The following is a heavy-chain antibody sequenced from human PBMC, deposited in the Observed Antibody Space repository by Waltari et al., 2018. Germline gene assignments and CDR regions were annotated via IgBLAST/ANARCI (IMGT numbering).Heavy chain of an antibody. CDR1: GFTFSSPN. V-gene: IGHV3-33*01. CDR3: ARGRYSSSSYIDY. CDR2: IWYDGSKE. D-gene: IGHD6-6*01. Sequence: QVQLVESGGGVVQPGRSLRLSCVVSGFTFSSPNMHWVRQSPGQGREWVADIWYDGSKENYVDSVKGRFRISRDNSKNTVYLQLDRVSADDTAVYFCARGRYSSSSYIDYWGRGTLVTVSS. J-gene: IGHJ4*02.